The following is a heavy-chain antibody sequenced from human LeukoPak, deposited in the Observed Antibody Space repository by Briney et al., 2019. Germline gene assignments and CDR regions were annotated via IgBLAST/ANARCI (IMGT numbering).Heavy chain of an antibody. V-gene: IGHV3-53*01. J-gene: IGHJ4*02. CDR3: TRNRPETPLGY. CDR2: IYSGGGT. CDR1: GITVGNNY. D-gene: IGHD1-14*01. Sequence: PGGSLRLSCAASGITVGNNYFSWVRQAPGKGLEWVALIYSGGGTVYADSVKGRFTISRDSSKNTLFLQMNCLKPEDTAMYHCTRNRPETPLGYWGQGTLVTVPS.